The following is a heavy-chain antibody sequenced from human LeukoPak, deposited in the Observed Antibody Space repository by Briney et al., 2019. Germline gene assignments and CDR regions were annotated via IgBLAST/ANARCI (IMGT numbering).Heavy chain of an antibody. CDR1: GFTFSSYW. V-gene: IGHV3-7*01. CDR2: IKQDGSEK. CDR3: AREYGIRTTDYYYYGMDV. J-gene: IGHJ6*02. D-gene: IGHD1/OR15-1a*01. Sequence: PGGSLRLSCAASGFTFSSYWISWVRQAPGKGLEWVANIKQDGSEKYYVDSVKGRFTISRDNAKNSLYLQMNSLRAEDTAVYYCAREYGIRTTDYYYYGMDVWGQGTTVTVSS.